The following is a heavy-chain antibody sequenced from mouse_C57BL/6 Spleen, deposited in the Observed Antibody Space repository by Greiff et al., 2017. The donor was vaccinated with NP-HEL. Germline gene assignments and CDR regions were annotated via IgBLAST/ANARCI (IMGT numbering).Heavy chain of an antibody. CDR1: GYTFTDYN. J-gene: IGHJ4*01. CDR2: INPNNGGT. D-gene: IGHD2-4*01. CDR3: ASGLRRSYAMDY. V-gene: IGHV1-18*01. Sequence: VQLKQSGPELVKPGASVKIPCKASGYTFTDYNMDWVKQSHGKSLEWIGDINPNNGGTICNQKFKGKATLTVDKSSSTAYMELRSLTSEDTAVYYCASGLRRSYAMDYWGQGTSVTVSS.